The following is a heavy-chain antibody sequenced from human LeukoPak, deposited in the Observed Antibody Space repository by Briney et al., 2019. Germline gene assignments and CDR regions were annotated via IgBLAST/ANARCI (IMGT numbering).Heavy chain of an antibody. Sequence: ASVKVSCKASGYTFTSYDINWVRQATGQGLEWMGWMNPNSGNTGYAQKFQGRVTMTRNTFISTAYMELSSLRSEDTAVYYCARLGKKYYDFWSGYYYLGGDGMDVWGQGTTVTVSS. CDR2: MNPNSGNT. V-gene: IGHV1-8*01. D-gene: IGHD3-3*01. CDR3: ARLGKKYYDFWSGYYYLGGDGMDV. CDR1: GYTFTSYD. J-gene: IGHJ6*02.